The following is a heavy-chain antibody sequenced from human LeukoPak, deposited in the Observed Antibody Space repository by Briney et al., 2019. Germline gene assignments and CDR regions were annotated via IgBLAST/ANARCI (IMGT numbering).Heavy chain of an antibody. J-gene: IGHJ6*03. CDR3: ASIDHHVDTATVTYHYYMDV. Sequence: SETLSLTCAVYGGSFRGYYWSWIRQPPGKGLEWIGEINHSGSTYYNPSLKSRVTISVDTSKNQFSLKLSSVTAADTAVYYCASIDHHVDTATVTYHYYMDVWGKGTTVTVSS. CDR1: GGSFRGYY. V-gene: IGHV4-34*01. D-gene: IGHD5-18*01. CDR2: INHSGST.